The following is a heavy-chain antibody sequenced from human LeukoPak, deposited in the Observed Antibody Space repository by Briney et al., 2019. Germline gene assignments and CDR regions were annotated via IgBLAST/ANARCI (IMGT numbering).Heavy chain of an antibody. V-gene: IGHV1-2*02. CDR2: INPNSGDT. CDR1: GYTFTGYY. D-gene: IGHD1-26*01. CDR3: AKSWDIWDN. J-gene: IGHJ4*02. Sequence: ASVKVSCKASGYTFTGYYMHWVRQAPGQGLEWMGWINPNSGDTKYEQKFQGRVTMTRDTSTRTTYMELSRLTSDDTAVYYCAKSWDIWDNWGQGTLVIVSS.